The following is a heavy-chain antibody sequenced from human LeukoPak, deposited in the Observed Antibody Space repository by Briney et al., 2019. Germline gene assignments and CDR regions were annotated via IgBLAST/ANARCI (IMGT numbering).Heavy chain of an antibody. CDR1: GFTFSSYS. CDR3: ARDSAGGAIVVVPAAMRGVDWFDP. Sequence: GGSLRLSCAASGFTFSSYSMNWVRQAPGKGLEWVSFISSSSSYIYYADSVKGRFTISRDNAKNSLYLQMNSLRAKDTAVYYCARDSAGGAIVVVPAAMRGVDWFDPWGQGTLVTVSS. CDR2: ISSSSSYI. J-gene: IGHJ5*02. D-gene: IGHD2-2*01. V-gene: IGHV3-21*01.